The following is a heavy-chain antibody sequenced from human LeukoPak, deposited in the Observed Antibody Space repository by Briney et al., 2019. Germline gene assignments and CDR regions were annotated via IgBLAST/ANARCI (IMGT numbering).Heavy chain of an antibody. V-gene: IGHV1-69*01. CDR2: IIPIFGTA. Sequence: PGGSLRLSCAASGFTFSSYTISWVRQAPGQGLEWMGGIIPIFGTANYAQKFQGRVTITADESTSTAYMELSSLRSEDTAVYYCARGRYSSSINSMDVWGQGTTVTVSS. D-gene: IGHD6-6*01. CDR1: GFTFSSYT. J-gene: IGHJ6*02. CDR3: ARGRYSSSINSMDV.